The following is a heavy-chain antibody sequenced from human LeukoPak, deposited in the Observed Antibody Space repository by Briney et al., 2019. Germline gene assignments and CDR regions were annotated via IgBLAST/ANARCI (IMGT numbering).Heavy chain of an antibody. V-gene: IGHV3-48*04. J-gene: IGHJ6*03. Sequence: PGGSLRLSCAASGFTFTMFSMNWLRQAPGKGLEWIAFIRGRSDTTYYADSVQGRFTISRDNAKNSLYLQMNSLRAEDTAVYYCARVGHNWNELPRGYMDVWGKGTTVTVSS. CDR1: GFTFTMFS. CDR2: IRGRSDTT. CDR3: ARVGHNWNELPRGYMDV. D-gene: IGHD1-1*01.